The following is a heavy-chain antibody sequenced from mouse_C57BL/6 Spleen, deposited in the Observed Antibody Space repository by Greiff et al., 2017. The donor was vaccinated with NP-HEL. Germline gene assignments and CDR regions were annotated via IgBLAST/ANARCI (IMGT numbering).Heavy chain of an antibody. Sequence: VQLQQPGAELVMPGASVKLSCKASGYTFTSYWMHWVKQRPGQGLEWIGEIDPSDSYTNYNQKFKGKSTLTVDKSSSTAYMQLSSLTSEDSAVYYCARFYYGYAVDAMDYWGQGTSVTVSS. CDR2: IDPSDSYT. J-gene: IGHJ4*01. CDR1: GYTFTSYW. V-gene: IGHV1-69*01. CDR3: ARFYYGYAVDAMDY. D-gene: IGHD2-2*01.